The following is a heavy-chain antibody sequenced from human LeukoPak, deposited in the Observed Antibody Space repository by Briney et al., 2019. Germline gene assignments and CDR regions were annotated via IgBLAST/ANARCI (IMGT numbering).Heavy chain of an antibody. CDR3: ARDRSRAADY. V-gene: IGHV1-46*01. CDR2: INPSGGST. Sequence: ASVNVSCKASGYTFTSYYMHWVRHAPGQGLEWMGIINPSGGSTSYAQKFQGRVTMTRDTSTSTVYMELSSLRSEDTAVYYCARDRSRAADYWGQGTLVTVSS. J-gene: IGHJ4*02. CDR1: GYTFTSYY.